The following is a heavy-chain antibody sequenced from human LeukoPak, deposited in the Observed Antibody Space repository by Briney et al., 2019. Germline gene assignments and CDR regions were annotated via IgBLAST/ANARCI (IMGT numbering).Heavy chain of an antibody. CDR3: TGERAGTIVDY. D-gene: IGHD1-7*01. CDR1: GDSISSNSYY. CDR2: VYYSGST. J-gene: IGHJ4*02. Sequence: PSETLSLTCTVSGDSISSNSYYWGWIRQPPGKGLEWIGSVYYSGSTYYKPSLKSRVTISIDTSRNQFSLRLISVTAADTAVYFCTGERAGTIVDYWGQGTLVTVSS. V-gene: IGHV4-39*07.